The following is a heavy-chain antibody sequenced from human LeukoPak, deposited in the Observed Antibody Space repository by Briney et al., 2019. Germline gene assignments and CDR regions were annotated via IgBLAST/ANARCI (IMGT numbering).Heavy chain of an antibody. CDR2: ISGDGGST. CDR1: IYTFDVYA. D-gene: IGHD6-13*01. CDR3: ARKHLESSSWYLPFDY. Sequence: GVSLRLSCAVCIYTFDVYAMQWVRHARGKGLEWVSLISGDGGSTYYADSVKGRFTISRDNSKNSLYLQMNSLRTEDTALYYCARKHLESSSWYLPFDYGGEGTLVTVPS. V-gene: IGHV3-43*02. J-gene: IGHJ4*02.